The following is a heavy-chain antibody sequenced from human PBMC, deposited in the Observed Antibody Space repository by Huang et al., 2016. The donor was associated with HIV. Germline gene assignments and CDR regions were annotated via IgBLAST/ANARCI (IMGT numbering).Heavy chain of an antibody. V-gene: IGHV1-8*03. Sequence: QVQLVQSGAEVRKPGASVRVSCKASGFPFTNYDFNWVRQASGQGLEWMGWMNPNSGNTGYGQKVQGRVTITRNTSINTAYMDLRSLRSDDTAVYYCARARGYYYDGRSYYSRYSFDSWGQGTLVTVSS. CDR3: ARARGYYYDGRSYYSRYSFDS. CDR2: MNPNSGNT. J-gene: IGHJ4*02. CDR1: GFPFTNYD. D-gene: IGHD3-22*01.